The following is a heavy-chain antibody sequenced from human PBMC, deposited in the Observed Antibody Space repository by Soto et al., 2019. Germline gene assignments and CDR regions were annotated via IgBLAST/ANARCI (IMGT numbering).Heavy chain of an antibody. D-gene: IGHD3-10*01. CDR1: GGSISSYY. Sequence: PSETLSLTCTVSGGSISSYYWSWIRQPPGKGLVWIGYIYYSGSTNYNPSLKSRAGISVDSSKSQVSLKLTSVTAADTAVYFCARILMNYYRLDYWGQGALVTVSS. CDR2: IYYSGST. J-gene: IGHJ4*02. CDR3: ARILMNYYRLDY. V-gene: IGHV4-59*08.